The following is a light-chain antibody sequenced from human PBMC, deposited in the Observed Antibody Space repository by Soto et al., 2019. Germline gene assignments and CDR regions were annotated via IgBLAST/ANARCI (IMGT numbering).Light chain of an antibody. J-gene: IGKJ1*01. V-gene: IGKV3-15*01. Sequence: EVLMTQSPATLSVSRGERAPLSCRASHTFTTNLSWYQQKPGQAPRLLMYGASTMATGIPARFSGSGSEREFTLTIRSLQSEDFAVYSRQQYNNCNRWTYGKGNTVDI. CDR3: QQYNNCNRWT. CDR1: HTFTTN. CDR2: GAS.